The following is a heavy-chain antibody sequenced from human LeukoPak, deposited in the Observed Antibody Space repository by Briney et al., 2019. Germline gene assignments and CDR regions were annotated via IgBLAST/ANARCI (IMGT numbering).Heavy chain of an antibody. J-gene: IGHJ4*02. Sequence: QPGGSLRLSCAASGFTFSSYWMSWVRQAPGKGLEWVANIKQDGSEKYYVDSVKGRFTISRDNAKNSLYLQMNSLRAEDTAVYYCARDPRSDFWSGYPPSLFDYWGQGTLVTVSS. CDR1: GFTFSSYW. CDR2: IKQDGSEK. D-gene: IGHD3-3*01. V-gene: IGHV3-7*01. CDR3: ARDPRSDFWSGYPPSLFDY.